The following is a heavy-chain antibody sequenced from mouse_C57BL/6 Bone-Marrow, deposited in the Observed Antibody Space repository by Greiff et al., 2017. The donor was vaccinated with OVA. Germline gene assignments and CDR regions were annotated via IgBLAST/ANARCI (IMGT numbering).Heavy chain of an antibody. Sequence: QVQLQQPGTELVKPGASVKLSCKASGYTFTRSWMNWVKQRPGKGLEWIGRIYPGDGDTNYNGTFKGKATLTATKSSSTAYMQLSSLTSEDSAFYFCARAIVIITTVVATPFDYWGQGTTLTVSS. J-gene: IGHJ2*01. CDR3: ARAIVIITTVVATPFDY. V-gene: IGHV1-82*01. D-gene: IGHD1-1*01. CDR2: IYPGDGDT. CDR1: GYTFTRSW.